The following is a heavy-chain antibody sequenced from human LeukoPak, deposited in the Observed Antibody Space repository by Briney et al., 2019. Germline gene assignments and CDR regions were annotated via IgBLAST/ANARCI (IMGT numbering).Heavy chain of an antibody. CDR1: GGSISSYY. CDR2: IYTSGST. CDR3: ARGCMLYPDPPSDAFDI. V-gene: IGHV4-4*07. J-gene: IGHJ3*02. Sequence: SETLSLTCTVSGGSISSYYWSWVRQPAGKGLEWIGRIYTSGSTNYNPSLKSRVTMSVDTSKNQFSLKLSSVTAADTAVYYCARGCMLYPDPPSDAFDIWGQGKMVTVSS. D-gene: IGHD2-8*01.